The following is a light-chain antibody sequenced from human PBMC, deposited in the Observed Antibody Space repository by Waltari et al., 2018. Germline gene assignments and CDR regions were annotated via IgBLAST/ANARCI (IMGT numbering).Light chain of an antibody. Sequence: DIQMTQSPSSLSASAGDRVTITCRASQGISTYLNWFQQKPGKSPKRLIYAASSLDSGVPSRFSGSGSGTDFTLTITSLQPEDFATYYCLQYNSDPWTFGQGTKVGIK. J-gene: IGKJ1*01. V-gene: IGKV1-17*01. CDR2: AAS. CDR3: LQYNSDPWT. CDR1: QGISTY.